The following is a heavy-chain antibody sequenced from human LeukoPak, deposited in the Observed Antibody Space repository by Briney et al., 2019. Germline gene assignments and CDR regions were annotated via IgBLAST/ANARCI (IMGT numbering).Heavy chain of an antibody. V-gene: IGHV4-34*01. Sequence: PSETLSLTCAVYGGSFSGYYWSWIRQPPGKGLEWIGEINHSGSTNYNPSLKSRVTISVDTSKNRFSLKLSSVTAADTAVYYCASSDPRYCSSTSCSRGGGVDYWGQGTLVTVSS. CDR1: GGSFSGYY. CDR2: INHSGST. D-gene: IGHD2-2*01. J-gene: IGHJ4*02. CDR3: ASSDPRYCSSTSCSRGGGVDY.